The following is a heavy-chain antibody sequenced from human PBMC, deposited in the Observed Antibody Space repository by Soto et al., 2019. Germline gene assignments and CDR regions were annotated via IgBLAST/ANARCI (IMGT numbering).Heavy chain of an antibody. CDR1: GGSFSGYY. J-gene: IGHJ6*02. Sequence: PSETLSLTCAVYGGSFSGYYWSWIRQPPGKGLEWIGEINHSGSTNYNPSLKSRVTISVDTSKNQFSLKLSSVTAADTAVYYCARAGVVTFWRGYKNYYYYGMDVWGQGTTVTVS. CDR3: ARAGVVTFWRGYKNYYYYGMDV. V-gene: IGHV4-34*01. CDR2: INHSGST. D-gene: IGHD3-3*01.